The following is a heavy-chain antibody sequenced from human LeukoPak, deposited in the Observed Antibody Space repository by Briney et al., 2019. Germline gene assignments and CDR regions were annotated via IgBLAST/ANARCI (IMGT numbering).Heavy chain of an antibody. D-gene: IGHD3-22*01. V-gene: IGHV3-30*04. J-gene: IGHJ4*02. CDR2: ISYDGSNK. Sequence: SLRLSCAASGFTFSSYAMHWVRQAPGKGLEWVAVISYDGSNKYYADSVKGRFTISRDNSKNTLYLQMNSLRAEDTAVYYCAKLLYYYDSSQPYWGQGTLVTVSS. CDR1: GFTFSSYA. CDR3: AKLLYYYDSSQPY.